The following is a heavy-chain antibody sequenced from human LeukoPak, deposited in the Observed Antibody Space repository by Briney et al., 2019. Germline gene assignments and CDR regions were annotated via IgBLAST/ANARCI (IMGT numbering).Heavy chain of an antibody. J-gene: IGHJ3*02. CDR1: GFTFSSYA. V-gene: IGHV3-30-3*01. CDR2: ISYDGSNK. D-gene: IGHD5-18*01. CDR3: ARASLRLGYGAFDI. Sequence: GGSLRLSCAASGFTFSSYAMHWVRQAPGKGLEWVAVISYDGSNKYYADSVKGRFTISRDNSKNTLYLQMNSLRAEDTAVYYCARASLRLGYGAFDIWGQGTMVTVSS.